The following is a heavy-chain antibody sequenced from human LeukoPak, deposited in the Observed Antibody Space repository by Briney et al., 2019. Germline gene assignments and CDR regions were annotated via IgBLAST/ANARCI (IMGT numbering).Heavy chain of an antibody. CDR3: ARDHHYDSSGYYFDY. Sequence: GGSLRLSCAASGFTFDDYAMHWVRQAPGKGLEWVSGISWNSGSIGYADSVKGRFTISRDNAKNSLYLQMNSLRAEDTAVYYCARDHHYDSSGYYFDYWGQGTLVTVSS. J-gene: IGHJ4*02. V-gene: IGHV3-9*01. CDR1: GFTFDDYA. CDR2: ISWNSGSI. D-gene: IGHD3-22*01.